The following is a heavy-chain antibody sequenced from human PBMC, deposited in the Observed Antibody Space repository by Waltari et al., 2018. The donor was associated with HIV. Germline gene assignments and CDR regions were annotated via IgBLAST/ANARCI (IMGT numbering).Heavy chain of an antibody. Sequence: QVQLVESGGGVVQPGRSLRLSCAASGFTFSSYGMHWVRQAPGKGLEWVAVNAYDGSNKYNADAVKGRFTSSRDNSKNTLYLQMNSLRAEDTAVYYCAKDPKGYSSGWYYWGQGTLVTVSS. V-gene: IGHV3-30*18. J-gene: IGHJ4*02. CDR3: AKDPKGYSSGWYY. D-gene: IGHD6-19*01. CDR1: GFTFSSYG. CDR2: NAYDGSNK.